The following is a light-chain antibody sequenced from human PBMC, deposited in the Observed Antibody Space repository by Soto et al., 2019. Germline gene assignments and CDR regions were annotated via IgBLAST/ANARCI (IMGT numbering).Light chain of an antibody. CDR2: DTS. V-gene: IGKV3-11*01. CDR1: QSVSSY. Sequence: LSTHCQKNLSLAPGEGAALSLRASQSVSSYLAWYQQKPGQAPRLLIYDTSNRATGVPARFSGSGSGTDFTLTISSLEPEDCAIYYCQQRQYWPPIPFGQ. CDR3: QQRQYWPPIP. J-gene: IGKJ5*01.